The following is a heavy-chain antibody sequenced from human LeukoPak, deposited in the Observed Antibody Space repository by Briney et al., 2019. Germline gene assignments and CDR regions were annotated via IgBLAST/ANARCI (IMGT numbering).Heavy chain of an antibody. J-gene: IGHJ4*02. Sequence: SETLSLTCTVSGGSISSSSYYWGWIRQPPGKGLEWIGSIYYSGSTYYNPSLKSRVTISVDTSKNQFSLKLSSVTAADTAVYYCAREGLVATFWAYFEYWGQGTLVTVSS. D-gene: IGHD5-12*01. CDR3: AREGLVATFWAYFEY. CDR1: GGSISSSSYY. CDR2: IYYSGST. V-gene: IGHV4-39*07.